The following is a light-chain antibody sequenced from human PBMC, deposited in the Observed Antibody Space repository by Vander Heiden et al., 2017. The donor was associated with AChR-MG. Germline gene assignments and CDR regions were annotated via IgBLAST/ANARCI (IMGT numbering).Light chain of an antibody. J-gene: IGKJ2*01. V-gene: IGKV3-15*01. CDR1: QSVSSN. CDR3: QQYNNWPPNT. CDR2: GAS. Sequence: IVMTQSPVTLSVSPGERATLSCRASQSVSSNLAWYQQKPGQAPRLLIYGASSRDTGIPARFSGSGSGTEFTLTISSLQSEDFAVYYCQQYNNWPPNTFGQGTKLEIK.